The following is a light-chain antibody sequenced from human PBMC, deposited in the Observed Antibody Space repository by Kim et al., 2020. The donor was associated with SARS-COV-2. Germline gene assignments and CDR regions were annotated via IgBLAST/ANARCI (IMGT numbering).Light chain of an antibody. J-gene: IGKJ3*01. CDR3: QQYNEWPLT. CDR2: GSS. CDR1: QSVSSN. V-gene: IGKV3D-15*01. Sequence: VPPGERATLSCRASQSVSSNLAWYQQKPGQAPRLLIYGSSIRATGIPAMFSGSGSGTEFTLTISSLQSEDFAVYYCQQYNEWPLTFGPGTKVDIK.